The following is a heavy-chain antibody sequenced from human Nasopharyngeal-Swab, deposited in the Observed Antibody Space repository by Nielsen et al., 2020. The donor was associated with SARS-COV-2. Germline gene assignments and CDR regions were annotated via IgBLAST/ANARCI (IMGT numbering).Heavy chain of an antibody. Sequence: GESLKISCAASGFTFSSYEMNWVRQAPGKGLEWGSYISSSGSTIYYADSVKGRFTISRDNAKNSLYLQMNSLRAEDTAVYYCARVVPFLLPRRGHWYFDLWGRGTLVTVSS. CDR3: ARVVPFLLPRRGHWYFDL. D-gene: IGHD3-3*02. J-gene: IGHJ2*01. V-gene: IGHV3-48*03. CDR2: ISSSGSTI. CDR1: GFTFSSYE.